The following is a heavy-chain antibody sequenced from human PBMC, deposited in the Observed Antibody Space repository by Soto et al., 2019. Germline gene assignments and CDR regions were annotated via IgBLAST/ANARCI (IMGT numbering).Heavy chain of an antibody. Sequence: QVQLQESGPGLVKPSGTLSLTCAVSGGAISSNNWWSWVRQPPGKGLEWIGEIYHSGSTNYNASLKSRVTISVDKSKNQFSLKLSSVTAAXXAVXXXXXXXXXXDXWGQGTLVTVSS. J-gene: IGHJ4*02. V-gene: IGHV4-4*02. CDR2: IYHSGST. CDR1: GGAISSNNW. CDR3: XXXXXXXDX.